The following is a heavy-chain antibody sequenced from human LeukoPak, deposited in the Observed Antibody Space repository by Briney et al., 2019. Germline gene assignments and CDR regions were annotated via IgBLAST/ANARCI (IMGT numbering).Heavy chain of an antibody. CDR3: ARWGHFDTSGYFVVDY. Sequence: PSETLSLTCTVSGGSISSGGYYWSWIRQHPGKGLEWIGHIHYSGSTHYNPSLQSRVSISIDTSKNHFSLKLRSVTAVDTAVYYCARWGHFDTSGYFVVDYWGQGTLVTGSS. J-gene: IGHJ4*02. V-gene: IGHV4-61*03. CDR2: IHYSGST. CDR1: GGSISSGGYY. D-gene: IGHD3-22*01.